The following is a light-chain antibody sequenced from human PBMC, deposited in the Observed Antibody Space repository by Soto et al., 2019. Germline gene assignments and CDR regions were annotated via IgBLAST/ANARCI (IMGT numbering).Light chain of an antibody. CDR2: AAS. J-gene: IGKJ1*01. CDR1: QSISTY. Sequence: DIQMTQSPSSLSASVGDRVTITCRASQSISTYLNWYQQKPGKVPKPLISAASFLQSGVPSRFSGSGSGTDFTLTISSLQPEDFATYYCQQSYSTPRTFGQGTKVEIK. V-gene: IGKV1-39*01. CDR3: QQSYSTPRT.